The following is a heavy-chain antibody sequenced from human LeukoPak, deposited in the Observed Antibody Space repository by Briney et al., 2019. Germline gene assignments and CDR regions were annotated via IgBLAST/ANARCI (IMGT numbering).Heavy chain of an antibody. D-gene: IGHD2-15*01. V-gene: IGHV4-59*01. CDR1: GGSISSYY. CDR2: IYYSGST. Sequence: SETLSLTCTVSGGSISSYYWSWIRQPPGKGLEWIGYIYYSGSTNYNPSLKSRVTISVDTSKNQFSLKLSSVTAADTAVYYCATDRYCSGGSCYNFAFDIWGQGTMVTVSS. CDR3: ATDRYCSGGSCYNFAFDI. J-gene: IGHJ3*02.